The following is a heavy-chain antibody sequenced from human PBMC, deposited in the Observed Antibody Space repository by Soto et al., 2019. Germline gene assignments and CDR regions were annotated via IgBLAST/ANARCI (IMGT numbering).Heavy chain of an antibody. CDR1: GFSLRNYG. CDR2: ISNSGGTI. Sequence: EVQLLESGGGLVQPGGSLRLSCAASGFSLRNYGMNWVRQAPGKGLEWVSVISNSGGTIKYADSVKGRFTICRDNFQSKVYLELNSLRAEDTAVYYCARLQGDNSGTYGMDVWGQGTTVTVS. V-gene: IGHV3-23*01. CDR3: ARLQGDNSGTYGMDV. D-gene: IGHD3-10*01. J-gene: IGHJ6*02.